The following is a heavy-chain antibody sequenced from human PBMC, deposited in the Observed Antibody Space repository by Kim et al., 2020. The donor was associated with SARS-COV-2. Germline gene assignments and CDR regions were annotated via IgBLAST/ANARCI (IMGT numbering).Heavy chain of an antibody. V-gene: IGHV1-2*02. CDR1: GYTFTGYY. CDR2: INPNSGGT. D-gene: IGHD6-13*01. J-gene: IGHJ5*02. Sequence: ASVKVSCKASGYTFTGYYMHWVRQAPGQGLEWMGWINPNSGGTNYAQKFQGGVTMTRDTSISTAYMELSRLISDDTAVYYCARDASSSWPHWFDPWGQGTLVTVSS. CDR3: ARDASSSWPHWFDP.